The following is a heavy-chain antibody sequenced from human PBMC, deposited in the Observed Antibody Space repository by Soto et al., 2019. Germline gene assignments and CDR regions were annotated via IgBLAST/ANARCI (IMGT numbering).Heavy chain of an antibody. CDR3: ATAGSFRFDY. V-gene: IGHV3-74*01. D-gene: IGHD3-16*02. CDR2: INTDGSTI. J-gene: IGHJ4*02. CDR1: GFTFSTYW. Sequence: GGSQRLSYAASGFTFSTYWVHWVRQAPGKGLVWVSRINTDGSTINYADSVKGRFTISRDNARNTLYLQMNSLRDEDTAVYYCATAGSFRFDYWGQGSLVTVSS.